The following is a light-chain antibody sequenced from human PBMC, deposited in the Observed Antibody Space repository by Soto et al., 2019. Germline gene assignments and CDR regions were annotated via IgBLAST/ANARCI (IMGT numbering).Light chain of an antibody. CDR3: QQYNNWPPIT. CDR1: EGISRY. Sequence: DIQMTQSPSSLSASVGDRVTITCRASEGISRYLNWYQLKPGTAPKLLIYAASNLQSGVPPRFSGSGSGTEFTLTISSLQSEDFAVYYCQQYNNWPPITFGQGTRLEIK. J-gene: IGKJ5*01. V-gene: IGKV1-39*01. CDR2: AAS.